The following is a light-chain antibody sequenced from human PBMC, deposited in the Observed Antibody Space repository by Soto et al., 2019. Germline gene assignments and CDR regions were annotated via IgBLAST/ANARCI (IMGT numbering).Light chain of an antibody. CDR2: DVS. Sequence: QCALTQPASVYGSAGQSITISCTGTSGDVGGYNYVSWYQQHPGKAPKLMIYDVSNRPSGVSNRFSGSKSGNTASLTISGLQAEDEADYYCSSYTSSSTPYVFGTGTKVTVL. J-gene: IGLJ1*01. CDR3: SSYTSSSTPYV. V-gene: IGLV2-14*01. CDR1: SGDVGGYNY.